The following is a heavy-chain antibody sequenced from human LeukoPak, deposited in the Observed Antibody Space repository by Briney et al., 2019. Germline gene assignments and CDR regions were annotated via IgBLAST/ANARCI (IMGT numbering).Heavy chain of an antibody. V-gene: IGHV3-30*03. CDR2: ISYDGSTE. CDR3: ARNGPEWDLGTRVGSY. J-gene: IGHJ4*02. Sequence: GGTLRLSCGASGVTFHSHFMHWFRQAPGKGLEWVSSISYDGSTEAYIEPVKGRSTTSTTNSRKTVDLQMNSLRPEDTGAYFCARNGPEWDLGTRVGSYWGQGALVTVSS. D-gene: IGHD1-26*01. CDR1: GVTFHSHF.